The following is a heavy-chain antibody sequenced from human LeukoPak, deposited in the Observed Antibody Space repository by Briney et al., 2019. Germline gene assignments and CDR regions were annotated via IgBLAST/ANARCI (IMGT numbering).Heavy chain of an antibody. Sequence: GGSLRLSCAASGFIVSSNYMSWVRQAPGKGLEWVSIIYSGGSTYYADSVRGRFTISRDNSQNALYLQMNSLGAEDTAVYYCAANPSSQLPFYYYYMDVWGKGTTVTISS. D-gene: IGHD2-2*01. J-gene: IGHJ6*03. CDR1: GFIVSSNY. CDR3: AANPSSQLPFYYYYMDV. CDR2: IYSGGST. V-gene: IGHV3-66*01.